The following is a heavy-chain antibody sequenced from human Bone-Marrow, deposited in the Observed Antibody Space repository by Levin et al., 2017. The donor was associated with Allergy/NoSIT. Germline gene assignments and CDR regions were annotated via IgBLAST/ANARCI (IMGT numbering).Heavy chain of an antibody. Sequence: SGGSLRLSCAASGFTFSSYAMSWVRQAPGKGLEWVSAISGSGGSTSNADSVKGRFTISRDNSKNTLYLQMSSLRAEDTAVYYCAKSLSNHGMGFGTPFDYWGQGTLVTVSS. CDR3: AKSLSNHGMGFGTPFDY. D-gene: IGHD3-10*01. V-gene: IGHV3-23*01. CDR1: GFTFSSYA. J-gene: IGHJ4*02. CDR2: ISGSGGST.